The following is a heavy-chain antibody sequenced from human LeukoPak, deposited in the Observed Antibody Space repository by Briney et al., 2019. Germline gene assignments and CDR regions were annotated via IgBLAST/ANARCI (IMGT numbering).Heavy chain of an antibody. Sequence: PSETLSLTCAVYGGSFSGYYWSWIRQPPGKGLEWIGEINHSGSTNYNPSLKSRVTISVDTSKNQFSLRPSSVTAADTAVYYCARDRSGYDDAFDIWGQGTMVTVSS. J-gene: IGHJ3*02. D-gene: IGHD5-12*01. CDR2: INHSGST. CDR3: ARDRSGYDDAFDI. V-gene: IGHV4-34*01. CDR1: GGSFSGYY.